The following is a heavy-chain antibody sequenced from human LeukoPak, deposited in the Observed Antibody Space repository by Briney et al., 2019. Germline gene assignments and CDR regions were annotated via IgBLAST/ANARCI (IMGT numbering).Heavy chain of an antibody. D-gene: IGHD3-22*01. V-gene: IGHV3-74*01. CDR1: GITFNSYT. Sequence: GGSLRLSCAASGITFNSYTMNWVRQAPGKGLMWVSRINSDGSSTSYADSVKGRFTISRDNAKNTLYLQMNSLRAEDTAVYYCASPRFRSSGYYHWGQGTLVTVSS. CDR2: INSDGSST. CDR3: ASPRFRSSGYYH. J-gene: IGHJ5*02.